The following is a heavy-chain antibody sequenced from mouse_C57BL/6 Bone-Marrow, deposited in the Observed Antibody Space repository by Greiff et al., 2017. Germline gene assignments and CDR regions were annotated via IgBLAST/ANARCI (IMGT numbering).Heavy chain of an antibody. V-gene: IGHV1-81*01. CDR1: GYTFTSYG. Sequence: QVQLQQSGAELARPGASVKLSCKASGYTFTSYGISWVKQRTGQGLEWIGEIYPRSGNTYYTEKFKGKATLTADKSSSTAYMELRSLTSEDSAVYFWARESIYYDYDGGGYWGQGTTLTVSS. CDR3: ARESIYYDYDGGGY. CDR2: IYPRSGNT. D-gene: IGHD2-4*01. J-gene: IGHJ2*01.